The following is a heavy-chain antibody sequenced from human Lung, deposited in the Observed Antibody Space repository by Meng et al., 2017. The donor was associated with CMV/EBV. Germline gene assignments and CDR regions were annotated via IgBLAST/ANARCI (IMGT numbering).Heavy chain of an antibody. CDR3: ARQTDTEGIAAAPDV. J-gene: IGHJ6*02. D-gene: IGHD6-13*01. CDR2: IYYSGST. Sequence: SETLSLXXTVSGGSISSSSYYWGWIRQPPGKGLEWIGSIYYSGSTYYNPSLKIRVTISVDTSKNQFSLKLSSVTATDTAVYYCARQTDTEGIAAAPDVWGQGTXVTVSS. CDR1: GGSISSSSYY. V-gene: IGHV4-39*01.